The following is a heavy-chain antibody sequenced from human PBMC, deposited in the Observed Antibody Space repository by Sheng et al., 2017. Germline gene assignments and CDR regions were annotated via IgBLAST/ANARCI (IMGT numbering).Heavy chain of an antibody. D-gene: IGHD3-22*01. CDR2: IIPILGIA. Sequence: QVQLVQSGAEVKKPGSSVKVSCKASGGTFSSYAISWVRQAPGQGLEWMGGIIPILGIANYAQKFQGRVTITADKSTSTAYMELSSLRSEDTAVYYCARVTDSSGYYYYYYYMDVWGKGTTVTVSS. J-gene: IGHJ6*03. CDR3: ARVTDSSGYYYYYYYMDV. CDR1: GGTFSSYA. V-gene: IGHV1-69*04.